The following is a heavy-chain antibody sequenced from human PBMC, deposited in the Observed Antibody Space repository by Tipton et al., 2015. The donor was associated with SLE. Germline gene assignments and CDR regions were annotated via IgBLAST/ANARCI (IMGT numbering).Heavy chain of an antibody. D-gene: IGHD1-1*01. J-gene: IGHJ4*02. V-gene: IGHV3-30*19. CDR2: ISYDGTNK. CDR3: AAELDRQCFDY. Sequence: SLRLSCAASGFTFSSYGMHWVRQAPGKGLEWVAVISYDGTNKYYADSVKGRFTISGDNSKNTLYLQMNSLRAEDTAVYYCAAELDRQCFDYWGQGTLVTVSS. CDR1: GFTFSSYG.